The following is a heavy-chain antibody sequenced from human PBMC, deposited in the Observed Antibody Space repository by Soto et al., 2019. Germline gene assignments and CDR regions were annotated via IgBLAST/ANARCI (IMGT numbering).Heavy chain of an antibody. Sequence: QVQLQQWGAGLLKPSETLSLTCAVYGGSFSGYYWSWIRQPPGKGLEWIGEINHSGSTNYNPSLKRRVTRSVDTSKNQFSLKLSSVTAADTAVYYCAREYTDWGQGTLVTVSS. V-gene: IGHV4-34*01. CDR1: GGSFSGYY. D-gene: IGHD2-2*02. CDR2: INHSGST. CDR3: AREYTD. J-gene: IGHJ4*02.